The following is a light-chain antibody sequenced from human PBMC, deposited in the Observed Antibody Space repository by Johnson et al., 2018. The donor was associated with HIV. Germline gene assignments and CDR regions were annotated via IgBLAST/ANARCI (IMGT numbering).Light chain of an antibody. V-gene: IGLV1-51*02. J-gene: IGLJ1*01. Sequence: QSVLTQPPSVSAAPGQKVTISCSGSSSNIGNNYVSWYQQLPGTAPKLLIYENNKRPSGIPDRFSGSKSDTSATLGITGLQTGDEADYYCGPWDSSLSAGGYVFGTGTKVTVL. CDR3: GPWDSSLSAGGYV. CDR2: ENN. CDR1: SSNIGNNY.